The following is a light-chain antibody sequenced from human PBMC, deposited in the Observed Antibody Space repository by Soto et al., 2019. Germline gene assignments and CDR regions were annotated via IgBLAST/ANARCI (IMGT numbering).Light chain of an antibody. CDR3: QQYESQPLT. CDR2: DAS. Sequence: ESQMPQRPSSLAAFVEAGVTIPCQASQDINKNLIWYQQKPGKAPKLLIYDASDLETGVPSRFSGSGSGTGFTFTISSLQPEDFATYYCQQYESQPLTFGQGTRLEIK. V-gene: IGKV1-33*01. CDR1: QDINKN. J-gene: IGKJ5*01.